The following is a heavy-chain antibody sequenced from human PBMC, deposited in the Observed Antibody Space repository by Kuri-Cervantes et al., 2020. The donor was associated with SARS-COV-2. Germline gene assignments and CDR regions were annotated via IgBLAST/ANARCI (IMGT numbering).Heavy chain of an antibody. CDR2: INPSGGST. CDR1: GYTFTSYY. CDR3: ATVRFGEHFAFDI. Sequence: ASVKVSCKASGYTFTSYYMHWVRQAPGQGLEWMGIINPSGGSTSYAQKFQGRVTMTEDTSTDTAYMELSSLRSEDTAVYYCATVRFGEHFAFDIWGQGTMVTVSS. V-gene: IGHV1-46*01. D-gene: IGHD3-10*01. J-gene: IGHJ3*02.